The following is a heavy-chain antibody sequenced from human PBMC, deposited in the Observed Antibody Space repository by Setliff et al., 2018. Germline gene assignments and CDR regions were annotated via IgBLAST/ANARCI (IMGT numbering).Heavy chain of an antibody. CDR3: ARDSVYSRAPYYYYYYGMDV. J-gene: IGHJ6*02. Sequence: GASLKISCAASGFTFSRYWMSWVRQAPGKGLEWVASIKQDGSEKYYVDSVKGRFTISRDNAKNSLYLQMNSLRAEDTAVYYCARDSVYSRAPYYYYYYGMDVWGQGTTVTVSS. V-gene: IGHV3-7*01. CDR2: IKQDGSEK. D-gene: IGHD5-18*01. CDR1: GFTFSRYW.